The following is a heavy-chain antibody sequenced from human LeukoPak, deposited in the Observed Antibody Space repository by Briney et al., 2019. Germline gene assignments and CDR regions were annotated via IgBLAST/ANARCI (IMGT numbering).Heavy chain of an antibody. Sequence: GGSLRLSCAASGFSFSTYAMTWVHQAPGKGLEWVSAFSATDGSTQYAESVKGRFTISKDSTTNTLFLQINSLRAEDTAVYYCARCQIAAAGTGAFDVWGQGTMVTVSS. D-gene: IGHD6-13*01. CDR3: ARCQIAAAGTGAFDV. CDR1: GFSFSTYA. CDR2: FSATDGST. J-gene: IGHJ3*01. V-gene: IGHV3-23*01.